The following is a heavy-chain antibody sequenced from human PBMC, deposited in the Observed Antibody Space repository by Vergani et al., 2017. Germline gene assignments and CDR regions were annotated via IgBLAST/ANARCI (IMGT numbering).Heavy chain of an antibody. J-gene: IGHJ4*02. D-gene: IGHD3-3*01. CDR3: ARYGPGYPYYDFWSDNVPGPFDY. CDR2: INHSGST. Sequence: QLQLQESGPGLVKPSETLSLTCAVYGGSFSGYYWSWIRQPPGKGLEWIGEINHSGSTNYNPSLKSRVTISVDTSKNQFSLKLSSVTAADTAVYYCARYGPGYPYYDFWSDNVPGPFDYWGQGTLVTVSS. CDR1: GGSFSGYY. V-gene: IGHV4-34*10.